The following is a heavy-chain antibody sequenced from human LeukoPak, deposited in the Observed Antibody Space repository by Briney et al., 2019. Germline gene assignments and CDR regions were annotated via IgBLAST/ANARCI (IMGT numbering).Heavy chain of an antibody. CDR2: IYSGGST. D-gene: IGHD3-10*01. V-gene: IGHV3-66*02. CDR3: AKDLNYYGSGSSSPLYYYMDV. J-gene: IGHJ6*03. Sequence: GGSLRLSCAASGFTFSNAWMSWVRQAPGKGLECISVIYSGGSTDYADSVKGRFTISRDNSKNTLYLQMNSLRAEDTAVYYCAKDLNYYGSGSSSPLYYYMDVWGKGTTVTISS. CDR1: GFTFSNAW.